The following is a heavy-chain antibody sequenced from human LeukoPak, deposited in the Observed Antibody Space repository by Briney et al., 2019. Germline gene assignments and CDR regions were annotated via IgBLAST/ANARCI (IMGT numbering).Heavy chain of an antibody. CDR1: GFTFSSYA. J-gene: IGHJ3*02. Sequence: GGSLRLSCAASGFTFSSYAMSWVRQAPGKGLEWVSAISGSGGSTYYADSVKGRFTISRDNSKNTLYLQMNSLRAEDTAVYYCAREVGGYYGSGSYSGAFDIWGQGTMVTVSS. CDR3: AREVGGYYGSGSYSGAFDI. V-gene: IGHV3-23*01. CDR2: ISGSGGST. D-gene: IGHD3-10*01.